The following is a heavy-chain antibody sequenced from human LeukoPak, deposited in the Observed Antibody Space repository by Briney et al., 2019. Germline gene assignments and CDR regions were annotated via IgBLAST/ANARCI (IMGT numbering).Heavy chain of an antibody. CDR3: ARHSGHSSTNDAFDI. D-gene: IGHD6-13*01. CDR1: GYTLTGYS. CDR2: INPNIGGT. Sequence: ASVKVSCKASGYTLTGYSMHWVRQAPGQGLEWMGWINPNIGGTNCAQKFQGRVTITRDPTISTAYMELSRLRSDDTAVYYCARHSGHSSTNDAFDIWGGGTMVIVSS. V-gene: IGHV1-2*02. J-gene: IGHJ3*02.